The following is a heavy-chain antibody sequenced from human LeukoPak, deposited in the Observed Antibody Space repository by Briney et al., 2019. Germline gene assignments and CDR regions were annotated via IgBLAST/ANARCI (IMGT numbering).Heavy chain of an antibody. CDR2: IYASGTT. CDR1: GGSISSYY. V-gene: IGHV4-4*07. Sequence: PSETLSLTCTASGGSISSYYWSWIRQPAGKGLEWIGRIYASGTTNYNPSLKSRVTMSVDTSKNQFSLKLSSVTAADTAVYYCARDDPKYYYYGMDVWGQGTTVTVSS. J-gene: IGHJ6*02. D-gene: IGHD6-6*01. CDR3: ARDDPKYYYYGMDV.